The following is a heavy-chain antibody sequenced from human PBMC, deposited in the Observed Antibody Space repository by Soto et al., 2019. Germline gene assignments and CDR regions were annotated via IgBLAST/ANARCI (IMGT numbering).Heavy chain of an antibody. CDR1: GGNFNSYA. Sequence: QVQLVQSGAEVKKPGSSVKVSCKGSGGNFNSYAISWVRQAPGQGLEWMEGIIPIMSARNYAQKFQGRVTITADESTNTVYMDVNSLTSDYPAMHCCATKGGGDAPGDYLDVWGPGTLVTVSS. CDR2: IIPIMSAR. V-gene: IGHV1-69*01. D-gene: IGHD3-16*01. CDR3: ATKGGGDAPGDYLDV. J-gene: IGHJ4*02.